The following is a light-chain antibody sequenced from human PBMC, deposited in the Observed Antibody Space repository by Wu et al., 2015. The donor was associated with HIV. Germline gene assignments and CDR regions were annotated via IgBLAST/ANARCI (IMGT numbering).Light chain of an antibody. CDR2: TAS. Sequence: DVRLTQSPSSLSASVGDRVTITCRASRVISSHLNWYQHKPGKAPTLLISTASTLQSGVPSRFVGSGSATDFTLTITNLQLDDHATYYCQQSYTVPITFGGGTKVEIK. CDR1: RVISSH. CDR3: QQSYTVPIT. V-gene: IGKV1-39*01. J-gene: IGKJ4*01.